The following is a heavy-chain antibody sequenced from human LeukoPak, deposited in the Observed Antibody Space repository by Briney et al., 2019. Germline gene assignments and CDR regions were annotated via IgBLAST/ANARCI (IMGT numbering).Heavy chain of an antibody. CDR1: GYTFTSYG. J-gene: IGHJ6*03. CDR3: ARDPSMGYSPTENKYYYYMDV. D-gene: IGHD5-12*01. CDR2: ISTYTGNT. V-gene: IGHV1-18*01. Sequence: ASVKVSCKASGYTFTSYGITWVRQAPGQGLEWMGWISTYTGNTDYAQKLQGRVTMTTDTSTSTAYMELRSLRSDDTAVYYCARDPSMGYSPTENKYYYYMDVWGKGTTVTVSS.